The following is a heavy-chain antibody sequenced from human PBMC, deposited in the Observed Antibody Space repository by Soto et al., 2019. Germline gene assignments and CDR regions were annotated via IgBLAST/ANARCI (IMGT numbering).Heavy chain of an antibody. Sequence: SETLSLTCTVSGGSISSGGYYWSWIRQHPGKGLEWIGYIYYSGSTYYNPSLKSRVTISVDTSKNQFSLKLSSVTAADTAVYYCAREGELSNWFDPWGQGTLVTVS. J-gene: IGHJ5*02. D-gene: IGHD1-7*01. CDR1: GGSISSGGYY. CDR2: IYYSGST. CDR3: AREGELSNWFDP. V-gene: IGHV4-31*03.